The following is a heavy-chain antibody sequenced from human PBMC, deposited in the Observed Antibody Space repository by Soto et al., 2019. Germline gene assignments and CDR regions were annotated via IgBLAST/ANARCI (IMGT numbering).Heavy chain of an antibody. V-gene: IGHV1-2*04. CDR3: VRGQSPTKIQLWSPRCTMDV. Sequence: ASVKVSCKASGYTFSGYYIHWVRQAPGQGLEWMGWINPNSGGTNFAQKFQGWVTLTRDSSISTAYMELSRLKSGDSAVYYCVRGQSPTKIQLWSPRCTMDVWGQGTTVTVSS. D-gene: IGHD5-18*01. CDR2: INPNSGGT. J-gene: IGHJ6*02. CDR1: GYTFSGYY.